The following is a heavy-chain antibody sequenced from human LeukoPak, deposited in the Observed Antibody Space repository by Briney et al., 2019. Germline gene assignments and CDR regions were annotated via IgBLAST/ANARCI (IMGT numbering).Heavy chain of an antibody. J-gene: IGHJ1*01. V-gene: IGHV1-2*02. CDR2: INPNSGGT. CDR1: GDTFTGYY. CDR3: ASSQEAIVAVPAAMGAQH. Sequence: GASVKVSCKASGDTFTGYYMHWVRQAPGQGLEWMGWINPNSGGTNYAQKFQGRVTMTRDTSISTAYMELSRLRSDDTAVYYCASSQEAIVAVPAAMGAQHWGQGTLVTVSS. D-gene: IGHD2-2*01.